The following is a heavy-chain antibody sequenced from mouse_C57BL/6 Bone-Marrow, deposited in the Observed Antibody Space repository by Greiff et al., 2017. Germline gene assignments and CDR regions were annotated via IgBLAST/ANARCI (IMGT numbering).Heavy chain of an antibody. V-gene: IGHV1-64*01. CDR3: TRRYVNYNYIDY. J-gene: IGHJ2*01. Sequence: VQLQQPGAELVKPGASVKLSCKASGYTFTSYWMHWVKQRPGQGLEWIGMINPNSGSTNYNEKFKSKATLTVDKASSTAYMQLSSLTSEDSAVYCGTRRYVNYNYIDYWGQGTTITVSS. CDR2: INPNSGST. D-gene: IGHD2-10*02. CDR1: GYTFTSYW.